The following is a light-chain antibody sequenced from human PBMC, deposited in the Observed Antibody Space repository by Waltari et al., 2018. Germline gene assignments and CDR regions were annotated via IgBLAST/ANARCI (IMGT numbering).Light chain of an antibody. J-gene: IGKJ2*01. CDR2: DAS. CDR1: QDISNA. CDR3: QHFNSYPPWT. V-gene: IGKV1-13*02. Sequence: AVQLTQSPSSLSASVGDRVSITCRASQDISNASAWYQQKAGKPPKLLIYDASTLESGVPSKFSGSGSGTYFTLTISSLQPEDFATYYCQHFNSYPPWTFGQGTNLEI.